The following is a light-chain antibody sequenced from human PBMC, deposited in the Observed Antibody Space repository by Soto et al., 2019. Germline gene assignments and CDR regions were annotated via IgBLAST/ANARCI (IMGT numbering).Light chain of an antibody. V-gene: IGKV3-20*01. Sequence: EIVLTQSPGTLSLSPGERATLSCRASQSVGSSYLAWYQQKPGQAPRLLIYAASSRATGIPDRFSGSGSGTDFTLTISRLEPEYFAVYYCQQYGLSSPTTLGPGTRLEI. CDR1: QSVGSSY. CDR3: QQYGLSSPTT. J-gene: IGKJ5*01. CDR2: AAS.